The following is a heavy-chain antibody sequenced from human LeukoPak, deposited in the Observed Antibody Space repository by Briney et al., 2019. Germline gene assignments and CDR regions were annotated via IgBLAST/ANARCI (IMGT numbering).Heavy chain of an antibody. CDR2: INLSGGST. CDR3: ATSVVVVAALDY. J-gene: IGHJ4*02. D-gene: IGHD2-15*01. Sequence: ASVKVSRKASGYTFTSYYMHWVRQAPGQGLEWMGIINLSGGSTSYAQKSQGRVTMTRDTSTSTVYMELSSLRSEDTAVYYCATSVVVVAALDYWGQGTLVTVS. V-gene: IGHV1-46*01. CDR1: GYTFTSYY.